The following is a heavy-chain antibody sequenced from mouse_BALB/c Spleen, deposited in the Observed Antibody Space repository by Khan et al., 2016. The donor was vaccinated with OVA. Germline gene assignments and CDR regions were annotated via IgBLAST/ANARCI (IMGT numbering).Heavy chain of an antibody. D-gene: IGHD2-3*01. J-gene: IGHJ3*01. V-gene: IGHV1-80*01. CDR3: AIDGYDRYYRAWFAY. Sequence: QVQLQQSGAELVRPGSSVKLSCKASGHAFSNYWMNWVKQRPGQGLEWIGQIYPGDGNTNYNGNFKGKATLTVDKSSSTAYMQLSSLTSEEPAVFFCAIDGYDRYYRAWFAYWGQGTLLTVS. CDR2: IYPGDGNT. CDR1: GHAFSNYW.